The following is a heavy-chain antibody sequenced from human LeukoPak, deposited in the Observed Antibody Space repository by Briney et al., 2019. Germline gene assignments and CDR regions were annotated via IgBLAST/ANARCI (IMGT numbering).Heavy chain of an antibody. J-gene: IGHJ6*04. CDR1: GFTFGTYP. Sequence: PGGSLRLSCAASGFTFGTYPMHWVRQAPGKGLEWVAVISDDGSNKYYADSVKGRFTISRDNSKNTLYLQMNSLRAEDTAVYYCARPRLAYYYYGMDVWGKGTTVTVSS. CDR3: ARPRLAYYYYGMDV. CDR2: ISDDGSNK. D-gene: IGHD1-1*01. V-gene: IGHV3-30*04.